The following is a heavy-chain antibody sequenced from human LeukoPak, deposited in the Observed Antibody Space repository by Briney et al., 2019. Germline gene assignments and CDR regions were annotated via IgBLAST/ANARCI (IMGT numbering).Heavy chain of an antibody. Sequence: AGSLRLSCAASAFTSSSFAMSWVSQAPGKGLEWVSAISGSGGSTYYADSVKGRFTISRDNSKNTLFLQMNSLRAEDTAVYYCAKDRSCTGSSCNVGSWGQGTMVTVSS. CDR1: AFTSSSFA. J-gene: IGHJ3*01. CDR3: AKDRSCTGSSCNVGS. CDR2: ISGSGGST. V-gene: IGHV3-23*01. D-gene: IGHD2-2*01.